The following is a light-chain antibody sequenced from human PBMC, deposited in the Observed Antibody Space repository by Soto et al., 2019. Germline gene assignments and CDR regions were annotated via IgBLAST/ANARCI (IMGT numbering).Light chain of an antibody. Sequence: AIQMTQSPSSLSASVGGRVTITCRASQDIRNDLGWYQQRPGKAPSLLIYAASTLRSGVPSRFSGGRSGTDFTLTISSLQPEDFATYYCLQDYSFPWTFGQGTKVDIK. CDR2: AAS. CDR1: QDIRND. J-gene: IGKJ1*01. V-gene: IGKV1-6*01. CDR3: LQDYSFPWT.